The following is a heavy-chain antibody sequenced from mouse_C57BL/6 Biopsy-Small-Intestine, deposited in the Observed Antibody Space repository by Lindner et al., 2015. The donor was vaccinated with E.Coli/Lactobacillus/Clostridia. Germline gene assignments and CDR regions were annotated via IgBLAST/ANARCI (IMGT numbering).Heavy chain of an antibody. CDR3: ARSSYYGSSPY. D-gene: IGHD1-1*01. Sequence: VQLQESGPELARPGASVKLSCKASGYTFTSYGISWVKQRTGQGLEWIGEIYPRSGNTYYNEKFKGKATLTADKSSSTAYMELRSLTSEDSAVYFCARSSYYGSSPYWGQGTTLTVSS. J-gene: IGHJ2*01. V-gene: IGHV1-81*01. CDR1: GYTFTSYG. CDR2: IYPRSGNT.